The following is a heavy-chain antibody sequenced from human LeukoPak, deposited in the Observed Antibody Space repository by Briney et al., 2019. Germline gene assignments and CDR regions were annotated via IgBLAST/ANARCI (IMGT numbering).Heavy chain of an antibody. V-gene: IGHV3-48*01. D-gene: IGHD2-15*01. CDR2: ISSSSSTI. Sequence: GGSLRLSCAASGFTFSSYSMNWVRQAPGKGLEWVSYISSSSSTIYYADSVKDRFTISRDNAKNSLYLQMNSLRAEDTAVYYCARDRGTVVVVVADDYFDYWGQGTLVTVSS. CDR1: GFTFSSYS. CDR3: ARDRGTVVVVVADDYFDY. J-gene: IGHJ4*02.